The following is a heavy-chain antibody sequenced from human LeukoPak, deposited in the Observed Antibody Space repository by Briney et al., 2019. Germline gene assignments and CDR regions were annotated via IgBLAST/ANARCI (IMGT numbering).Heavy chain of an antibody. D-gene: IGHD1-7*01. V-gene: IGHV3-30*01. J-gene: IGHJ4*02. CDR1: GFTFSAYA. CDR2: ISYDGSNK. CDR3: ARPGTGTTVYYFDY. Sequence: PGGSLRLSCAVSGFTFSAYAMHWVRQAPGKGLEWVAVISYDGSNKYYADSVKGRFTISRDNSKNTLYLQMNSLRAEDTAVYYCARPGTGTTVYYFDYWGQGTLVTVSS.